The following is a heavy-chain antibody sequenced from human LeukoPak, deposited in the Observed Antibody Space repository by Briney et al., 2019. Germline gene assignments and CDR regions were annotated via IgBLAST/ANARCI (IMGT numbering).Heavy chain of an antibody. CDR3: AKGGDGYNYYFDY. CDR1: GFIFGKYA. Sequence: GGSLRLSCVGSGFIFGKYAMTWVRQAPGKGLEWVSTISGGGDSTWNADSVKGRFTVSRDNSKNTLYLQMSSLRVEDTAVYYCAKGGDGYNYYFDYWGQETLVTVSS. D-gene: IGHD5-24*01. J-gene: IGHJ4*02. V-gene: IGHV3-23*01. CDR2: ISGGGDST.